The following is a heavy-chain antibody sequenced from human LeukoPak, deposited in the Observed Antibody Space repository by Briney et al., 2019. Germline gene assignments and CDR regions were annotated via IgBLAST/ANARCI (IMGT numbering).Heavy chain of an antibody. V-gene: IGHV4-59*05. Sequence: SETLSLTCTVSGASISRYFWNWIRQPPGKGLEWIGSMYYSGSTYYNPSLKSRVTISVDTSKNQFSLKLSSVTAADTAVYYCASETLDYEGYDYWGQGTLVTVSS. CDR3: ASETLDYEGYDY. J-gene: IGHJ4*02. D-gene: IGHD4-17*01. CDR1: GASISRYF. CDR2: MYYSGST.